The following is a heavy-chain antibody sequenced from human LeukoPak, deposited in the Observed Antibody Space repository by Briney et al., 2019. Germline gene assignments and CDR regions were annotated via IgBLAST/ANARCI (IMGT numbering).Heavy chain of an antibody. D-gene: IGHD1-14*01. CDR2: IYYSGST. Sequence: SETLSLTCTVSGGSISSSSYYWGWIRQPPGKGLEWIGSIYYSGSTYYNQSLKSRVTISVDMSKNQFSLKLTSVTAADTAVYYCAREIRPGNYYYYMDVWGKGTTVTISS. J-gene: IGHJ6*03. CDR3: AREIRPGNYYYYMDV. V-gene: IGHV4-39*02. CDR1: GGSISSSSYY.